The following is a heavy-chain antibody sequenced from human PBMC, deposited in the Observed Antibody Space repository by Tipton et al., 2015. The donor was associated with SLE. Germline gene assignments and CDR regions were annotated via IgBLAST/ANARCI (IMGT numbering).Heavy chain of an antibody. J-gene: IGHJ4*02. CDR3: ARHVWVFDY. D-gene: IGHD5/OR15-5a*01. V-gene: IGHV4-59*04. CDR1: GGSISSYY. CDR2: IYYSGST. Sequence: TLSLTCTVPGGSISSYYWSWIRQPPGKGLEWIGYIYYSGSTYYNPSLKSRVTISVDTSKNQFSLKLSSVTAADTAVYYCARHVWVFDYWGQGTLVTVSS.